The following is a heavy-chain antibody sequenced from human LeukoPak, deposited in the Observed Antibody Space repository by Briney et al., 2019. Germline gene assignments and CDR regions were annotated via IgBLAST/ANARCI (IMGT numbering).Heavy chain of an antibody. CDR1: GFTFSSYA. CDR2: IPYDGSNK. CDR3: ARGPSGGYFDY. J-gene: IGHJ4*02. D-gene: IGHD4-23*01. Sequence: GRSLRLSCAASGFTFSSYAMHWVRQAPGKGLEWVAVIPYDGSNKYYADSVKGRFTISRDNSKNTLYLQMNSLRAEDTAVYYCARGPSGGYFDYWGQGTLVTVSS. V-gene: IGHV3-30-3*01.